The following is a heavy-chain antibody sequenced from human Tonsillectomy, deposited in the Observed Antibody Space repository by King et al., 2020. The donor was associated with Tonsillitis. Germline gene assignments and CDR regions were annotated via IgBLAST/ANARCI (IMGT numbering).Heavy chain of an antibody. D-gene: IGHD3-10*01. CDR1: GYTFTTYY. J-gene: IGHJ4*02. V-gene: IGHV1-46*01. CDR3: IREKAGGYFDY. Sequence: QLVQSGAEVKQPGASVKLSCKSTGYTFTTYYKHLVRQAPGQGLEYMGIIYTSSGTTFYAQKFQDRVTMTRDTSTSTVYMELSSLRSDDTAFYYCIREKAGGYFDYWGQGTLVTVSA. CDR2: IYTSSGTT.